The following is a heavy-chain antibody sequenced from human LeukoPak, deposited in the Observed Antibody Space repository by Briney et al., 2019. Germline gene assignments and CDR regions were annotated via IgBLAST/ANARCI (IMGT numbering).Heavy chain of an antibody. Sequence: GGSLRLSCAASGFSFRSYAMNWVRQAPGKGLGWVSSISSSSSFKYYADSVSGRLTISRDNAKNSLYLQMTSLRAEDTAVYYCASDSIVATTKALDYWGQGTLVTVSS. V-gene: IGHV3-21*01. J-gene: IGHJ4*02. CDR3: ASDSIVATTKALDY. CDR1: GFSFRSYA. D-gene: IGHD5-12*01. CDR2: ISSSSSFK.